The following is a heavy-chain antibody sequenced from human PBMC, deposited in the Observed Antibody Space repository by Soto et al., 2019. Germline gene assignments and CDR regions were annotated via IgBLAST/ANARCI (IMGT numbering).Heavy chain of an antibody. CDR2: IWYDGSNK. V-gene: IGHV3-33*01. J-gene: IGHJ6*02. Sequence: QVQLVESGGGVVQPGRSLRLSCAASGFSFSSYGMHWVRQAPGKGLEWVAVIWYDGSNKYYADSVKGRLTISRDNSKNRVYLQMNSLRAEDTAVYYCARGSYSVAYGMDVWGQGTTVTVPS. D-gene: IGHD1-26*01. CDR3: ARGSYSVAYGMDV. CDR1: GFSFSSYG.